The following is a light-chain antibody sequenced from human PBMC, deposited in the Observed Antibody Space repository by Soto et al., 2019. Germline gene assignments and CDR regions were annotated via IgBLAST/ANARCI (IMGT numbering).Light chain of an antibody. V-gene: IGKV3-20*01. CDR1: QSVSSSY. CDR3: EQKGTPPT. CDR2: GAS. Sequence: EIVLTQSPGTLSLSPGERATLSCRASQSVSSSYLAWYQQKPGQAPRLLIYGASSRATGIPDRFSGSGSGTVFTPNTSRQEPEELTGYNCEQKGTPPTSGPGTQVDSK. J-gene: IGKJ1*01.